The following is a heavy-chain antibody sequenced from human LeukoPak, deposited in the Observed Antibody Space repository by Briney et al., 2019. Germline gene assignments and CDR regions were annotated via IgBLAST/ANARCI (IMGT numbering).Heavy chain of an antibody. J-gene: IGHJ4*02. CDR1: GFTFDDYA. D-gene: IGHD6-19*01. Sequence: GGSPRLSCAASGFTFDDYAMHWDRQAPGTCLAWVSLISGDGGSTYYADSVKGRFTISRDNSKNSLYLQMNSLRTEDTALYYCAKDMYSSGWYGGFDYWGQGTLVTVSS. CDR3: AKDMYSSGWYGGFDY. V-gene: IGHV3-43*02. CDR2: ISGDGGST.